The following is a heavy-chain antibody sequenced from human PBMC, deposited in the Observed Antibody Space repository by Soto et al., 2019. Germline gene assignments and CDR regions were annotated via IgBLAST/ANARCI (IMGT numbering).Heavy chain of an antibody. Sequence: KPGGSLRLSCTASGFTFGDYAMSWFRQAPGKGLEWVGFIRSKAYGGTTEYAASVKGRFTISRDDSKSIAYLQMNSLKTEDTAVYYCTREISGSYAYYFYGMDVWGQGTTVTVSS. CDR2: IRSKAYGGTT. J-gene: IGHJ6*02. CDR1: GFTFGDYA. V-gene: IGHV3-49*05. D-gene: IGHD1-26*01. CDR3: TREISGSYAYYFYGMDV.